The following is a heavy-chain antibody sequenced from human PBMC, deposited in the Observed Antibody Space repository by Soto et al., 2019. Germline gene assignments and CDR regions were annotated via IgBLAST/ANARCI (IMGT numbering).Heavy chain of an antibody. D-gene: IGHD2-8*01. CDR1: GYTFTSYD. V-gene: IGHV1-8*01. Sequence: ASVKVSCKASGYTFTSYDINWVRQAPGQGLEWVGWINPTGEYTAHAQKFQGRVTLTREISTATAYMELSSLTSEYTAVYFCARQVHYWCFGDWGHGTQVTVSS. CDR2: INPTGEYT. J-gene: IGHJ4*01. CDR3: ARQVHYWCFGD.